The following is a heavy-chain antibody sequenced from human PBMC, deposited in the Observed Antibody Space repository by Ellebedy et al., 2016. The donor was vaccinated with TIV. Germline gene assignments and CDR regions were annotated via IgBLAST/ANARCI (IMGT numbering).Heavy chain of an antibody. Sequence: PGGSLRLSCAASGFTFSSYGIHWVRRAPGKGLEWVASIGYDGIKKSYADSVKGRTNISRDNSKNTVDLQVNSLRAEDTAVYYCAKRAQISSHGLDIWGQGTMVTVSS. CDR2: IGYDGIKK. CDR3: AKRAQISSHGLDI. J-gene: IGHJ3*02. V-gene: IGHV3-30*02. CDR1: GFTFSSYG. D-gene: IGHD4-17*01.